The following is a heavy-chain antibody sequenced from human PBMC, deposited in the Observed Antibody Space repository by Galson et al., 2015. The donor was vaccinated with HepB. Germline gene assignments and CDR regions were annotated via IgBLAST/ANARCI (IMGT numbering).Heavy chain of an antibody. D-gene: IGHD2-2*01. V-gene: IGHV1-18*01. Sequence: SVKVSCKASGYTFTSYGISWVRQAPGQGLEWMGWISAYNGNTNYAQKLQGRVTMTTDTSTSTAYMELRSLRSDDTAVYYCARDFWVIPKRANIVVVPASSTLFDYWGQGTLVTVSS. J-gene: IGHJ4*02. CDR3: ARDFWVIPKRANIVVVPASSTLFDY. CDR2: ISAYNGNT. CDR1: GYTFTSYG.